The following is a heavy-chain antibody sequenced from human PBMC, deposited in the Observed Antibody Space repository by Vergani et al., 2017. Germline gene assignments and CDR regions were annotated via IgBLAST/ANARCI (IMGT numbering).Heavy chain of an antibody. J-gene: IGHJ2*01. CDR2: INWNSDSI. V-gene: IGHV3-9*01. Sequence: EVLLVESGGGLVQPGGSLRLSCAASSFSVSSHYMTWVRQAPGKGLEWVSGINWNSDSIAYADSVKGRFTISRDNAKNSLYLQMNSLRAEDTALYYCVKXIAASGNYWYFDLWGRGTLVTVSS. CDR3: VKXIAASGNYWYFDL. CDR1: SFSVSSHY. D-gene: IGHD6-13*01.